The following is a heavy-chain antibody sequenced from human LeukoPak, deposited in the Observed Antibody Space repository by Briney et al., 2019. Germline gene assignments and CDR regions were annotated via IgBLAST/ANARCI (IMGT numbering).Heavy chain of an antibody. Sequence: GGSLRLSCVASGFTFDDYGMSWVRQAPGKGLEWVSSISSSSSYIYYADSVKGRFTISRDNAKNSLYLQMNSLRAEDTAVYYCARDQSYGDYLYYFDYWGQGTLVTVSS. V-gene: IGHV3-21*01. CDR1: GFTFDDYG. CDR3: ARDQSYGDYLYYFDY. D-gene: IGHD4-17*01. J-gene: IGHJ4*02. CDR2: ISSSSSYI.